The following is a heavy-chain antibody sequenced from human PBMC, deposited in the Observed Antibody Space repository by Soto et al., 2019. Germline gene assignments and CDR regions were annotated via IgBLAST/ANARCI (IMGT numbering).Heavy chain of an antibody. CDR2: ISSAGSTK. CDR3: AKDLGYSYGGFFDY. D-gene: IGHD5-18*01. V-gene: IGHV3-30*18. Sequence: QVQLVESGGGVVQPGRSLRLSCAASGFTFSSYAMHWVRQAPGKGLEWVAVISSAGSTKYYADSVKGRFTISRDNSKNTVFLQMNSLRAEDTAVHYCAKDLGYSYGGFFDYWGQGTLVTVSS. CDR1: GFTFSSYA. J-gene: IGHJ4*02.